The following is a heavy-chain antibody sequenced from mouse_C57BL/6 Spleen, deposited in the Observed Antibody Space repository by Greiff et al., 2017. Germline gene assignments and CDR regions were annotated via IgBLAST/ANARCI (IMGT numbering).Heavy chain of an antibody. CDR2: ISGGGGNT. J-gene: IGHJ3*01. D-gene: IGHD3-2*02. V-gene: IGHV5-9*01. CDR1: GFTFSSYT. CDR3: ARLKTAQAPFAY. Sequence: EVKVVESGGGLVKPGGSLKLSCAASGFTFSSYTMSWVRQTPEKRLEWVATISGGGGNTYYPDSVKGRFTISRDNAKNTLYLQMGSLRSEDTALYYCARLKTAQAPFAYWGQGTLVTVSA.